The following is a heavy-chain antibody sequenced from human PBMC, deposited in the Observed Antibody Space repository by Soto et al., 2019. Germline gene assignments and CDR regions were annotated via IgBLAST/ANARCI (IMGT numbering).Heavy chain of an antibody. Sequence: PSETLSLTCTVSGGSISSYYWSWIRQPPGKGLEWIGYIYYSGSTNYNPSLKSRVTISVDTSKNQFSLKLSSVTAADTAVYYCARISRYYDFWSGYYKGYYYYYYMDVWGKGTTVTVSS. CDR2: IYYSGST. CDR3: ARISRYYDFWSGYYKGYYYYYYMDV. J-gene: IGHJ6*03. V-gene: IGHV4-59*01. D-gene: IGHD3-3*01. CDR1: GGSISSYY.